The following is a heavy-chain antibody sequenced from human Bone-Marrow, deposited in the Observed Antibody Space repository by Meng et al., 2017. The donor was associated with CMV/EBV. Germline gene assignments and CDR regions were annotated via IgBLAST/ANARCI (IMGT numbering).Heavy chain of an antibody. CDR1: GYTFTSYG. D-gene: IGHD3-3*01. CDR3: ARDPHLEWSPYYGMDV. Sequence: ASVKVSCKASGYTFTSYGISWVRQAPGQGLEWMGCISVYNGNTNYVQKLQGRVTMTTDTSTSTAYMELRSLISDDTAVYYCARDPHLEWSPYYGMDVWGQGTTVTVSS. CDR2: ISVYNGNT. J-gene: IGHJ6*02. V-gene: IGHV1-18*01.